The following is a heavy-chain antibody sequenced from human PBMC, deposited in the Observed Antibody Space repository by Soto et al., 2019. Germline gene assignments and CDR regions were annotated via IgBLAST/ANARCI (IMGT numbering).Heavy chain of an antibody. CDR3: ARLRCSGDSSLSKGTFDY. CDR2: IYYSGST. CDR1: GASMNNYY. J-gene: IGHJ4*02. D-gene: IGHD2-21*02. V-gene: IGHV4-59*08. Sequence: TSETLSLTCTVSGASMNNYYWTWIRQPPGKGLEWIGYIYYSGSTIYNPSLESRVTISVDTSKNQFSLKPTSVTAADAALYYCARLRCSGDSSLSKGTFDYWGQGSLVTVSS.